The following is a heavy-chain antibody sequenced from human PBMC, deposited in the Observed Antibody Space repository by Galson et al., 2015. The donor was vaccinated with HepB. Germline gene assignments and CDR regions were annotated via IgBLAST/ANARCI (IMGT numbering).Heavy chain of an antibody. D-gene: IGHD3-16*01. CDR1: GFTFSSYG. V-gene: IGHV3-33*01. CDR3: ARDDGGTNPGY. J-gene: IGHJ4*02. CDR2: IWYDGSNK. Sequence: SLRLSCAASGFTFSSYGMHWVRQAPGKGLEWVAVIWYDGSNKYYADSVKGRFTIPRDNSKNTLYLQMNSLRAEDTAVYYCARDDGGTNPGYWGQGTLVTVSS.